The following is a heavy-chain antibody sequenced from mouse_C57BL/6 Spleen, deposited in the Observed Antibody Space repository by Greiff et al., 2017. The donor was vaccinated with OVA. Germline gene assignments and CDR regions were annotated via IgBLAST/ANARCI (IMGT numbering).Heavy chain of an antibody. J-gene: IGHJ3*01. CDR2: ISSGSSTI. D-gene: IGHD4-1*01. Sequence: EVQGVESGGGLVKPGGSLKLSCAASGFTFSDYGMHWVRQAPEKGLEWVAYISSGSSTIYYADTVKGRFTISRDNAKNTLFLQMTSLRSEDTAMYYCATNGTPRGQSWFAYWGQGTLVTVSA. V-gene: IGHV5-17*01. CDR3: ATNGTPRGQSWFAY. CDR1: GFTFSDYG.